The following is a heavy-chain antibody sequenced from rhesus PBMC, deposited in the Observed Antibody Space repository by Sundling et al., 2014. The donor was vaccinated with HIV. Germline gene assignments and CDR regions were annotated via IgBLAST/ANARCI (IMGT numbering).Heavy chain of an antibody. V-gene: IGHV3-30*02. CDR3: TTVCSAIFCFAGYEYFGF. Sequence: EVQMVESGAGLVQPGGSLRLSCVVSGFTFSKSWMSWVRQAPGKGLEWVARIKRKGDGETADYAASVKGRFTISRDDSNNTLYLQMNSLKTEDTAVYYCTTVCSAIFCFAGYEYFGFWGQGALVTVSS. CDR2: IKRKGDGETA. D-gene: IGHD2-27*01. CDR1: GFTFSKSW. J-gene: IGHJ1*01.